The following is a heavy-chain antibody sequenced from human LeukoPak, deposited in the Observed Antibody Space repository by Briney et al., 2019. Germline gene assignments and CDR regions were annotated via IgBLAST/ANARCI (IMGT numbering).Heavy chain of an antibody. CDR2: INHSGST. Sequence: SETLSLTCAVYGGSFSGYYWSWIRQPPGKGLEWIGEINHSGSTNYNPSLKSRVTISVDTSKNQFSLKLSSVTAADTAVYYCARTTRGARGYSYGCFDYWGQGTLVTVSS. CDR3: ARTTRGARGYSYGCFDY. CDR1: GGSFSGYY. V-gene: IGHV4-34*01. J-gene: IGHJ4*02. D-gene: IGHD5-18*01.